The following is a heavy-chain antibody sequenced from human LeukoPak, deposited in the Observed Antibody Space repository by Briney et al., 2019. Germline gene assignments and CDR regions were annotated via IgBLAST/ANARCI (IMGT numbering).Heavy chain of an antibody. CDR1: GMPFSSDA. CDR3: ARGRSSSWYVISSMDV. V-gene: IGHV3-23*01. D-gene: IGHD6-13*01. J-gene: IGHJ6*03. Sequence: PGGSLRLSCAASGMPFSSDAMSWVRQAPGKGLEWVSAINGGTTLYADSVKGRFTISRDNSKNTLFLQMNSLRAEDTAVYFCARGRSSSWYVISSMDVWGKGTTVTVSS. CDR2: INGGTT.